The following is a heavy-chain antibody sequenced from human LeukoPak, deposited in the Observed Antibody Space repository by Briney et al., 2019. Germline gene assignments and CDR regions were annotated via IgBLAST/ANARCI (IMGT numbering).Heavy chain of an antibody. J-gene: IGHJ6*02. CDR2: INPNSGGT. CDR3: ARVKITILGYYYGMDV. Sequence: ASVTVSCKASGYTFTGYYMHWVRQAPGQVLEWMGWINPNSGGTNYAQKFQGRVTMTRDTPISTAYMELSRLRSDDTAVYYCARVKITILGYYYGMDVWGQGTTVTVSS. CDR1: GYTFTGYY. V-gene: IGHV1-2*02. D-gene: IGHD3-9*01.